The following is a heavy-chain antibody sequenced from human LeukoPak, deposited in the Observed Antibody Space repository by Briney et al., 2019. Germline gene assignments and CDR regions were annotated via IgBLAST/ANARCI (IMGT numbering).Heavy chain of an antibody. D-gene: IGHD2-21*01. CDR3: ALGYCGGDCIDAFDI. J-gene: IGHJ3*02. V-gene: IGHV1-46*01. CDR1: GYTFASYY. CDR2: INPSGGST. Sequence: GASVKVSCKASGYTFASYYMHWVRQAPGQGLEWMGIINPSGGSTSYAQKFQGRVTMTRDTSINTAYMELSRLRSDDTAVYYCALGYCGGDCIDAFDIWGQGTMVTVSS.